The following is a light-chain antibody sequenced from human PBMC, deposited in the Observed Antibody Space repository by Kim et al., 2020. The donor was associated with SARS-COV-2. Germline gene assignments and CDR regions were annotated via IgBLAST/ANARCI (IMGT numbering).Light chain of an antibody. CDR2: GAS. V-gene: IGKV3-20*01. CDR1: QSVGKNY. Sequence: PGERATLSCRASQSVGKNYLAWYQQKPGQAPRLLIYGASIRATGIPDRFSGSGSGTDFTLTISRLEPEDFAVFYCQQYAASPITFGGGTKVE. CDR3: QQYAASPIT. J-gene: IGKJ4*01.